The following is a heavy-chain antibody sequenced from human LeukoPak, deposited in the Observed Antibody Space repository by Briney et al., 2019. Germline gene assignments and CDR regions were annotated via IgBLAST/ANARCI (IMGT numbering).Heavy chain of an antibody. D-gene: IGHD1-1*01. CDR1: GGSISSSSYY. CDR2: IYYSGST. Sequence: SETLSLTCTVSGGSISSSSYYWGWIRQPPGKGLEWIGSIYYSGSTYYNPSLKSRVTISVDTSENQFSLKLSSVTAADTAVYYCARHRVLEAEFDYWGQGTLVTVSS. J-gene: IGHJ4*02. V-gene: IGHV4-39*01. CDR3: ARHRVLEAEFDY.